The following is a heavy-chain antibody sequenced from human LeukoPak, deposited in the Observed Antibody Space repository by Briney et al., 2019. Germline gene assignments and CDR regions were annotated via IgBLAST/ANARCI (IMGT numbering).Heavy chain of an antibody. J-gene: IGHJ4*02. V-gene: IGHV4-34*01. CDR3: ARAGYDFWSGYYSGSYFDY. CDR2: INHSGST. D-gene: IGHD3-3*01. Sequence: PSETLSLTCTVSGGSISSYYWSWIRQPPGKGLEWIGEINHSGSTNYNPSLKSRVTISVDTSKNQFSLKLSSVTAADTAVYYCARAGYDFWSGYYSGSYFDYWGQGTLVTVSS. CDR1: GGSISSYY.